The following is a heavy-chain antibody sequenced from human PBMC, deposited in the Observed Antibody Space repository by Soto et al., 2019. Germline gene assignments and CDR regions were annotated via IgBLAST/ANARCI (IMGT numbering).Heavy chain of an antibody. Sequence: SVKFSCKASGGTFSSYAISWVRQAPGQGLEWMGGIIPIFGTANYAQKFQGRVTITADESTSTAYMELSSLRSEDTAVYYCASFGYSSSWYGGYWGQGTLVTVSS. V-gene: IGHV1-69*13. CDR2: IIPIFGTA. CDR1: GGTFSSYA. CDR3: ASFGYSSSWYGGY. J-gene: IGHJ4*02. D-gene: IGHD6-13*01.